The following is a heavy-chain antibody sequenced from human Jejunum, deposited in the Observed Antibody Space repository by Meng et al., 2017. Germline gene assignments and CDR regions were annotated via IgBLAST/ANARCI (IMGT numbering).Heavy chain of an antibody. D-gene: IGHD4-17*01. Sequence: GESLKISCAASGFTFSSYWMTWVRQAPGKGLEWVANIREDGNEIYYVDSVKGRFTVSRDNARNTLHLQMNSLRAEDTAVYYCARDDGDFSFHYWGQGSLVTVSS. CDR2: IREDGNEI. CDR3: ARDDGDFSFHY. J-gene: IGHJ4*02. V-gene: IGHV3-7*01. CDR1: GFTFSSYW.